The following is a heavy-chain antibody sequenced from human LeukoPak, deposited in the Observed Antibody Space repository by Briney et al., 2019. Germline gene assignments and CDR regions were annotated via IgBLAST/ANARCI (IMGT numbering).Heavy chain of an antibody. CDR3: ARVGVPGYCSGGGCYRWFDP. Sequence: GGSLRLSCAASGFTFSSYSMNWVRQAPGKGLEWVSSISSSSSYIYYADSVKGRFTISRDNAKNSLYLQMNSLRAEDTAVYYCARVGVPGYCSGGGCYRWFDPWGQGTLVTVSS. V-gene: IGHV3-21*01. CDR2: ISSSSSYI. J-gene: IGHJ5*02. D-gene: IGHD2-15*01. CDR1: GFTFSSYS.